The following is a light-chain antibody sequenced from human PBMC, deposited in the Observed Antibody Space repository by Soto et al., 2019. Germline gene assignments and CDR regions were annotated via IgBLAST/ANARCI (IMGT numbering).Light chain of an antibody. V-gene: IGKV3-15*01. J-gene: IGKJ3*01. CDR1: QSVSSN. CDR2: GAS. Sequence: EIEMTQSPATLSVSPGERATLSCRASQSVSSNLAWYQQKPGKAPRLLIYGASTRATGIPARFSGSGSGTEDTLPTSSLQPEDFSVYYCQHQYNRYLTFGPGTKVDIK. CDR3: QHQYNRYLT.